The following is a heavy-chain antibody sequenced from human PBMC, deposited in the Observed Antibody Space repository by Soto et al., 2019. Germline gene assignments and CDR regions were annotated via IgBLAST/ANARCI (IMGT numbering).Heavy chain of an antibody. CDR2: ISGTGDGT. J-gene: IGHJ4*02. CDR3: AGPGYSSQDF. CDR1: GLTFRSYA. D-gene: IGHD5-18*01. V-gene: IGHV3-23*01. Sequence: PGGSLRLSCAASGLTFRSYALSWVRQAPGKCLGWVSAISGTGDGTDYADSVKGRFTVSRDNFKNTMYLQMSSLRVEDTAVYYCAGPGYSSQDFWGEGXLVTVYS.